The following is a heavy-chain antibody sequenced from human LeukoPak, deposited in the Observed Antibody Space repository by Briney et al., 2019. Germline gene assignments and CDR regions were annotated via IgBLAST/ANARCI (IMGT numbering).Heavy chain of an antibody. D-gene: IGHD3-9*01. Sequence: GGSLRLSCAASGFTFSTYAISWVRQAPGKGREWVSAISGGIVTTYYADSVKGRFTISRDNSTHTLYLQMDSLKVEATAIYFCVKMTGLKVPNYGIDVWGQGTTVTVSS. CDR2: ISGGIVTT. CDR3: VKMTGLKVPNYGIDV. CDR1: GFTFSTYA. V-gene: IGHV3-23*01. J-gene: IGHJ6*02.